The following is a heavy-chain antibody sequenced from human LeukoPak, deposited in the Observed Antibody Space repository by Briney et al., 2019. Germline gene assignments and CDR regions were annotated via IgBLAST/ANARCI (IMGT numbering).Heavy chain of an antibody. D-gene: IGHD6-19*01. V-gene: IGHV4-59*01. CDR3: ARRREYSSGWYKPNWFDP. CDR1: GVSISSYY. CDR2: IYYSGST. Sequence: AETLSLTCTVSGVSISSYYWSWIRQPPGKGLEWIGYIYYSGSTNYNPSLKSRVTISVDTSKNQFSLKLSSVTAADTAVYYCARRREYSSGWYKPNWFDPWGQGTLVTVSS. J-gene: IGHJ5*02.